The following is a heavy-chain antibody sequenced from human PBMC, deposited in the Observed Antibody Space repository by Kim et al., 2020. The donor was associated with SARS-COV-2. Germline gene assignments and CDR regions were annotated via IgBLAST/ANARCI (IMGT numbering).Heavy chain of an antibody. CDR1: GGSISSSSYY. Sequence: SETLSLTCTVSGGSISSSSYYWGWIRQPPGKGLEWIGSIYYSGSTYYNPSLKSRVTISVDTSKNQFSLKLSSVTAADTAVYYCARGTFRRYFDWSLYYYGMDVWGQGTTVTVSS. CDR3: ARGTFRRYFDWSLYYYGMDV. CDR2: IYYSGST. V-gene: IGHV4-39*07. J-gene: IGHJ6*02. D-gene: IGHD3-9*01.